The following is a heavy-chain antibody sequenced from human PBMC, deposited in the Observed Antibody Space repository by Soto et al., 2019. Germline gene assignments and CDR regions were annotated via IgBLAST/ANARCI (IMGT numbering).Heavy chain of an antibody. D-gene: IGHD2-2*01. J-gene: IGHJ6*02. CDR3: ARDTWRRYCSSTSCGYYYYGMDV. CDR2: INPNSGGT. Sequence: ASVKVSCKASGYTFTGNYMHWVRQAPGQGLEWMGWINPNSGGTNYAQKFQGWVTMTRDTSISTAYMELSRLRSDDTAVYYCARDTWRRYCSSTSCGYYYYGMDVWGQGTTVTVSS. V-gene: IGHV1-2*04. CDR1: GYTFTGNY.